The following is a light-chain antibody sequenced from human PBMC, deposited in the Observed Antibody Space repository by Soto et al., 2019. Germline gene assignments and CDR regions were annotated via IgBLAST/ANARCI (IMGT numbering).Light chain of an antibody. Sequence: QSALTQPASVSGSPGQSITISCTGTTSDVGGYNYVSWFQQYPGKAPKLKIYEVSNRPSGVSNRFSGSKSGNTASLTISDLQAEDEADYYCTSYTISSTWVFGGGTKLTVL. J-gene: IGLJ3*02. CDR3: TSYTISSTWV. CDR2: EVS. CDR1: TSDVGGYNY. V-gene: IGLV2-14*01.